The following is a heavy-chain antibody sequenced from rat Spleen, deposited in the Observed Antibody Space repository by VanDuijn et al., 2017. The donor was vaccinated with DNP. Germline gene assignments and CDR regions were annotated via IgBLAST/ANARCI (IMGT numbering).Heavy chain of an antibody. D-gene: IGHD4-3*01. CDR1: GFTFSDYA. CDR2: ISPSGGGT. J-gene: IGHJ4*01. CDR3: TSPVPSGHYVMDA. Sequence: EVQLVESGGDLVQPGRSLILSCAASGFTFSDYAMAWIRQAPTKGLEWVTSISPSGGGTYYRDSVKGRFTVSRDNAENTVYLQMNSLRSEDTATYYCTSPVPSGHYVMDAWGQGTSVTVSS. V-gene: IGHV5S23*01.